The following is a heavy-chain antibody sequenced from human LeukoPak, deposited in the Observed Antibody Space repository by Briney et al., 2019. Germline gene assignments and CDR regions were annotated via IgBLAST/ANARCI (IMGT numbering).Heavy chain of an antibody. CDR2: ISYDVSNK. D-gene: IGHD2-2*02. CDR3: ARENIVVVPASIQRWFDP. V-gene: IGHV3-30*01. Sequence: PGRSLRLSCAASGFTFSSYAMHWVRQAPGKGLEWVAVISYDVSNKYYADSMKGRFTISRDNSKNTLYLQMNSLRAEDTAVYYCARENIVVVPASIQRWFDPWGQGTLVTVSS. CDR1: GFTFSSYA. J-gene: IGHJ5*02.